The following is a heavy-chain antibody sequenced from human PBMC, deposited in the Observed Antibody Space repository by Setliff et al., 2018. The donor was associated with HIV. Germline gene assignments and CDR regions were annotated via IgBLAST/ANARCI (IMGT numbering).Heavy chain of an antibody. D-gene: IGHD1-26*01. CDR1: AFTFSSCA. V-gene: IGHV3-30*14. CDR2: ISSDGSNK. Sequence: GGSLRLSCAASAFTFSSCAIHWVRQAPGKGLEWVALISSDGSNKYYADSVKGRFTISRDTSKNTLYLQINTLRAEDTAVYYCARLRCGSCPFEYWGQGALVTVS. J-gene: IGHJ4*02. CDR3: ARLRCGSCPFEY.